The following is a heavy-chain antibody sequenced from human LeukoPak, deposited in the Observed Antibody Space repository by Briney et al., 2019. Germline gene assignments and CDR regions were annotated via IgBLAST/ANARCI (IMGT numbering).Heavy chain of an antibody. D-gene: IGHD5-12*01. CDR3: AKTYSGYSHFDY. Sequence: SGGSLRLSCAASGFTFSSYGMSWVRQAPGKGLEWVSVISGSGGSTYYADSVKGRFTISRDNSKNALFLQMNSLRAEDTAVYYCAKTYSGYSHFDYWGQGTLVTVSS. J-gene: IGHJ4*02. V-gene: IGHV3-23*01. CDR1: GFTFSSYG. CDR2: ISGSGGST.